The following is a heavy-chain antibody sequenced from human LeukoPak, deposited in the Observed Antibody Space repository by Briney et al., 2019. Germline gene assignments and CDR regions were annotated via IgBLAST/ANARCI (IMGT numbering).Heavy chain of an antibody. CDR3: AREYSGYDDDAFDI. D-gene: IGHD5-12*01. CDR2: IYYSGST. V-gene: IGHV4-61*01. J-gene: IGHJ3*02. Sequence: SETLSLTCTVSGGSVSSGSYYWSWIRQPPGKGLEGIGYIYYSGSTNYNPSLKSRVTISVDTSKNQFSLKLSSVTAADTAVYYCAREYSGYDDDAFDIWGQGTMVTVSS. CDR1: GGSVSSGSYY.